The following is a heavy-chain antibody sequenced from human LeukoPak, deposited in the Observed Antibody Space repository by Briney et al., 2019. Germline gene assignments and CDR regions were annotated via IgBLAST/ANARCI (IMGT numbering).Heavy chain of an antibody. J-gene: IGHJ4*02. V-gene: IGHV4-59*01. CDR1: GGSISSYY. CDR2: IYCIGST. CDR3: ARGSYDSSGHCFDY. Sequence: KASETLSLTCTVSGGSISSYYWSWIRQPPGKGLEWIGYIYCIGSTNYNPSLKSRVTISIDTSKNQFSLKLSSVTAADTAVYYCARGSYDSSGHCFDYWGQGTLVTVSS. D-gene: IGHD3-22*01.